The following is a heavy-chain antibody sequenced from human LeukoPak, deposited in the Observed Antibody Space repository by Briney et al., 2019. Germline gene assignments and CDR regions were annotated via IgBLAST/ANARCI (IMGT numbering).Heavy chain of an antibody. CDR1: GFTVNSNY. CDR2: IYSGGTT. D-gene: IGHD3-10*01. CDR3: ASLEGSGSYYPRYFDY. Sequence: GGSLRLSCAASGFTVNSNYMSWVRQAPGKGLEWVSVIYSGGTTYYADSVRGRFTISRDNSKRTPYLEMNSLRAEDTAVYYCASLEGSGSYYPRYFDYWGQGTLVTVSS. J-gene: IGHJ4*02. V-gene: IGHV3-53*01.